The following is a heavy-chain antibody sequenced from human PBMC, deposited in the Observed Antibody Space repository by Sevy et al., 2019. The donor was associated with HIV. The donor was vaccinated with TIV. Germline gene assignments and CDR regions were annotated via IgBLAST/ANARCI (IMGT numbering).Heavy chain of an antibody. Sequence: GGSLRLSCPASGFTFSRNGMHWVRQVPGKGLEWVALISYDGDSKNYADSVKGRFTISRDNSKNTVYLHMNSLRSEDTAVYYCAKESVSWYLDFWGQGTLVTVSS. CDR3: AKESVSWYLDF. D-gene: IGHD6-13*01. CDR2: ISYDGDSK. V-gene: IGHV3-30*18. CDR1: GFTFSRNG. J-gene: IGHJ4*02.